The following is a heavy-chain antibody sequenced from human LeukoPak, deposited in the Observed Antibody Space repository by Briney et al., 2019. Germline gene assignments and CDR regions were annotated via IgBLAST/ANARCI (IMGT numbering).Heavy chain of an antibody. V-gene: IGHV3-48*04. Sequence: GGSLRLSCAASGFTFNTYTMNWVRQAPGKGLEWVSYISGSSGIIDYADSVRGRFTISRDNAKNTLYLQMNSLRAEDTAVYYCARMEYNWNKLIDYWGQGTLVTVSS. CDR3: ARMEYNWNKLIDY. CDR1: GFTFNTYT. J-gene: IGHJ4*02. D-gene: IGHD1/OR15-1a*01. CDR2: ISGSSGII.